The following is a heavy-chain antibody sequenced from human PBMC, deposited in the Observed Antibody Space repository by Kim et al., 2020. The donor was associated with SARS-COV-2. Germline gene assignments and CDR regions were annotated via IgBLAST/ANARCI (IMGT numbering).Heavy chain of an antibody. J-gene: IGHJ5*02. D-gene: IGHD1-1*01. Sequence: GESLKISCKGSGYSFTSYWIGWVRQMPGKGLEWMGIIYPGDSDTRYSPSFQGQVTISADKSISTAYLQWSSLKASDTAMYYCARHTQAADNWNYFWVVSDNWFDPWGQGTLVTVSS. CDR2: IYPGDSDT. CDR3: ARHTQAADNWNYFWVVSDNWFDP. CDR1: GYSFTSYW. V-gene: IGHV5-51*01.